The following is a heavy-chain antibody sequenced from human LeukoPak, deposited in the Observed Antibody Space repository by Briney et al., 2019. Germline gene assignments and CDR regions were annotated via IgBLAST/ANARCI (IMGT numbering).Heavy chain of an antibody. CDR2: IYYSGST. D-gene: IGHD3-9*01. V-gene: IGHV4-59*01. Sequence: TASETLSLTCTVSGGSISSYYWSWIRQPPGKGLEWIGYIYYSGSTNYNPSLKSRVTISVDTSKNQFSLKLSSVTAADTAVYYCASSYYDILTGSLGWFDPWGQGTLVTVSS. CDR1: GGSISSYY. CDR3: ASSYYDILTGSLGWFDP. J-gene: IGHJ5*02.